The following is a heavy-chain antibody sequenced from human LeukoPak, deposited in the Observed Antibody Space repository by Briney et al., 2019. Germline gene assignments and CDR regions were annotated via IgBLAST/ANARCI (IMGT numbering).Heavy chain of an antibody. J-gene: IGHJ6*02. CDR1: GGSMNSHY. D-gene: IGHD4-17*01. Sequence: SETLSLTCAVSGGSMNSHYWSWIRQPPGKGLQWIGFIHSNGHSDQNPSLRSRATISLDTSKNQFSLRLSSVTVADTAMYYCARDGARLTGTSGMDVWGHGTTVTVSS. CDR2: IHSNGHS. CDR3: ARDGARLTGTSGMDV. V-gene: IGHV4-59*11.